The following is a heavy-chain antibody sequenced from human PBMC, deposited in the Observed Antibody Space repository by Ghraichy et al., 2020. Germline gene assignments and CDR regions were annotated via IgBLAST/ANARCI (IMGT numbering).Heavy chain of an antibody. CDR1: GFTFSSYA. J-gene: IGHJ6*02. Sequence: RGSLRLSCAASGFTFSSYAMSWVRQAPEKGLEWVSAISGSGGSTYYADSVEGRFTISRDNSKNTLYLQMNSLRADDTAVYYCAKGTTHSGSSGGYYGMDVWGQETTVTVSS. CDR3: AKGTTHSGSSGGYYGMDV. D-gene: IGHD1-26*01. V-gene: IGHV3-23*01. CDR2: ISGSGGST.